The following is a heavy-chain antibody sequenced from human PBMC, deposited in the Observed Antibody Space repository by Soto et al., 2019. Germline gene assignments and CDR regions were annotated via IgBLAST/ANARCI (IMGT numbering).Heavy chain of an antibody. V-gene: IGHV3-53*02. CDR3: AIDTEHTGGGLDV. J-gene: IGHJ3*01. Sequence: EVQVVETGGGLIQPGGSLRLSCAVSGFSVSHNYRTWVRQAPGKGLDWVSVIYRDGRPYYANSVKGRFTLSRDTSKNMVYLQMNSLRVEDTAVYYCAIDTEHTGGGLDVWGQGAMVTVSS. D-gene: IGHD2-8*02. CDR1: GFSVSHNY. CDR2: IYRDGRP.